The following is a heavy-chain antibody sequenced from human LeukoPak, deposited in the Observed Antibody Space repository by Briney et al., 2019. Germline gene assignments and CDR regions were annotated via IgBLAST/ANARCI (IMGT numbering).Heavy chain of an antibody. CDR1: GFTFSSYE. CDR2: ISSSGSTI. CDR3: AELGITMIGGV. D-gene: IGHD3-10*02. V-gene: IGHV3-48*03. J-gene: IGHJ6*04. Sequence: GGSQRLSCAASGFTFSSYEMNWVRQAPGKGLEWVSYISSSGSTIYYADSVKGRFTISRDNAKNSLYLQTNSLRAEDTAVYYCAELGITMIGGVWGKGTTVTISS.